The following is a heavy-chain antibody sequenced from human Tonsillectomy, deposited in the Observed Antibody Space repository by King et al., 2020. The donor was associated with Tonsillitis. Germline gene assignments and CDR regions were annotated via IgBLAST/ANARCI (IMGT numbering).Heavy chain of an antibody. Sequence: QLQESGPGLVKPSQTLSLTCTVSGGSISSGDYYWSWIRQPPGKGLEWIGYIYYSGSTYYNPSLKSPVTISVDTSKNQFSLKLSSVTAADTAVYYCARDDVAAAGTGGLDYWGQGTLVTVSS. D-gene: IGHD6-13*01. V-gene: IGHV4-30-4*01. J-gene: IGHJ4*02. CDR1: GGSISSGDYY. CDR3: ARDDVAAAGTGGLDY. CDR2: IYYSGST.